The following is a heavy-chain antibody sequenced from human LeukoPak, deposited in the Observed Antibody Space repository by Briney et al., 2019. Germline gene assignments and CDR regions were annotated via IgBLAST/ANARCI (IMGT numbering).Heavy chain of an antibody. Sequence: GGSLRLSCAASGFTVSSNYMSWVRQAPGKGLEWVSVIYSGGSTYYADSVKGRFTISRDNSKNTLYLQMNSLRAEDTAVYYCAGTYYYDSSGYSAFDIWGQGKMVTVSS. V-gene: IGHV3-53*01. CDR1: GFTVSSNY. J-gene: IGHJ3*02. CDR3: AGTYYYDSSGYSAFDI. D-gene: IGHD3-22*01. CDR2: IYSGGST.